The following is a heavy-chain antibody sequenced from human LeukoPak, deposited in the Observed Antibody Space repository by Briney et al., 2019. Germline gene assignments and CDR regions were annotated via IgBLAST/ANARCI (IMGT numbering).Heavy chain of an antibody. J-gene: IGHJ4*02. CDR1: GFTFSSYW. V-gene: IGHV3-7*01. D-gene: IGHD6-19*01. CDR3: ARGSGWLEDF. Sequence: PGGSLRLSCAASGFTFSSYWMNWVRQAPGKGLEWVAHIKQDGSAKNYVDSVKGRFTISRDNAKNSLYLQMNSLRAEDTGVYYCARGSGWLEDFWGQGTLGTVSS. CDR2: IKQDGSAK.